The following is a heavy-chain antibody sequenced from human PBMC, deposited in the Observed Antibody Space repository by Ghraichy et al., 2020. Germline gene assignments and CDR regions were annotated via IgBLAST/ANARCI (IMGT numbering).Heavy chain of an antibody. D-gene: IGHD2-2*01. J-gene: IGHJ6*02. CDR1: EYTFTGYY. CDR2: INTNSGGA. Sequence: NISCKASEYTFTGYYMHWVRQAPGQGLEWMGWINTNSGGANYAQKFQGRVTMTRDTSISTAYMELSRLRSDDTAVYYCARDGGYCSSTSCPPMDYGMDVWGQGTTVTVSS. CDR3: ARDGGYCSSTSCPPMDYGMDV. V-gene: IGHV1-2*02.